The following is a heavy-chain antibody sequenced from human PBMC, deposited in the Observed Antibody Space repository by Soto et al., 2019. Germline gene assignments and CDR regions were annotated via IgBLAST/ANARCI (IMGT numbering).Heavy chain of an antibody. Sequence: LSETLSLTCAVSGASISGSYYYWAWLRQSPGKGPEWIGSVFYTGFTSYNPSLESRVSVSVDTSKSQFSLKLSAVTAADTAVYYCVTSQKGYNWNYFDHWGQGAMVTV. D-gene: IGHD1-20*01. CDR1: GASISGSYYY. V-gene: IGHV4-39*01. CDR3: VTSQKGYNWNYFDH. J-gene: IGHJ4*02. CDR2: VFYTGFT.